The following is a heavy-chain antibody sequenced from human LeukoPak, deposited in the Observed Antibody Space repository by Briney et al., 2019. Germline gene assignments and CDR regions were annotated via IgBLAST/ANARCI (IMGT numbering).Heavy chain of an antibody. CDR1: GFTVSGDY. D-gene: IGHD2-15*01. V-gene: IGHV3-66*02. Sequence: GVSLRLSCAVSGFTVSGDYMNWVRQAPGKGLEWVSIIYDDGGTKYADSVKGRFTISRDNSKNTVDLQMNSLREEDTAVYYCARARSGSDFDCWGQGTRATVSS. J-gene: IGHJ4*02. CDR2: IYDDGGT. CDR3: ARARSGSDFDC.